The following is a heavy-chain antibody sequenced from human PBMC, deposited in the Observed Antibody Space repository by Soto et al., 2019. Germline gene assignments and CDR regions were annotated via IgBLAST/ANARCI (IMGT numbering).Heavy chain of an antibody. J-gene: IGHJ4*02. D-gene: IGHD1-1*01. V-gene: IGHV1-69*02. Sequence: QVQLVQSGSEVKEPGSSVKISCKTSEDTFSIYTLSWVRQAPGQGLVWMGRVLHFLDVTTYSQRFQGRVTITADRSTSTAYMELSSLTFADTAVYYCARDRKNGNWPNFDSWGPGTLVTVSS. CDR1: EDTFSIYT. CDR2: VLHFLDVT. CDR3: ARDRKNGNWPNFDS.